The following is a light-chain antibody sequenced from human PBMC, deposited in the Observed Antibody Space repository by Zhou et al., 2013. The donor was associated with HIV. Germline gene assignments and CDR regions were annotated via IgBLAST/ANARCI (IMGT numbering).Light chain of an antibody. V-gene: IGKV1-8*01. CDR2: AAS. J-gene: IGKJ5*01. CDR3: QQLDSYPPVT. Sequence: AIRITQSPSSLSASIGDRVTITCRASQGVGTSVAWYQQKPGKAPRLLIYAASTLQRGSHQGSAAVDLGQISTLTISGLQPEDIATYYCQQLDSYPPVTFGQGTRLEI. CDR1: QGVGTS.